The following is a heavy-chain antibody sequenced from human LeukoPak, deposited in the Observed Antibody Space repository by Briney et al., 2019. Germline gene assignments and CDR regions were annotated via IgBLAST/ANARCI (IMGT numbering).Heavy chain of an antibody. D-gene: IGHD3-22*01. CDR1: GYTLTELS. Sequence: ASVKASCKVSGYTLTELSMHWVRQAPGKGIELIGDFDPEDGETIYAQKFQGRVTMTEDTSTDTAYMELSSLRSEDTAVYYCATGEAFRDYYDSSGYYYWGQGTLVTVSS. V-gene: IGHV1-24*01. CDR3: ATGEAFRDYYDSSGYYY. J-gene: IGHJ4*02. CDR2: FDPEDGET.